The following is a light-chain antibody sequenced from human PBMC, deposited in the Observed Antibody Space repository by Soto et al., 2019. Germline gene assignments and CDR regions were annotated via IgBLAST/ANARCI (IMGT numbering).Light chain of an antibody. V-gene: IGLV2-8*01. J-gene: IGLJ1*01. CDR2: EVT. CDR1: SSDVGGYHY. CDR3: SSYAGSSTYV. Sequence: QSALTQPPSASGSPGQSVTISCTGTSSDVGGYHYVAWFQQHPGKAPKLMIYEVTKRPSGVPDRFSGSKSGNTASLTVSGLQAEDEADYYCSSYAGSSTYVFGTGTKLTVL.